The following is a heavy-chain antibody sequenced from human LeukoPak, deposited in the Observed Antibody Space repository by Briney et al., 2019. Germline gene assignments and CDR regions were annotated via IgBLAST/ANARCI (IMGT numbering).Heavy chain of an antibody. CDR3: ARGIIEYSSSWGF. Sequence: SETLSLTCTVSSDSISSDYWGWIRQPPGKRLEWSPYTSYSGSTKYNPSLKSRITISVDPSKNQLSLRLTAVTAADTAVYYCARGIIEYSSSWGFWSQGTLVTVPS. J-gene: IGHJ4*02. CDR2: TSYSGST. V-gene: IGHV4-59*01. CDR1: SDSISSDY. D-gene: IGHD6-13*01.